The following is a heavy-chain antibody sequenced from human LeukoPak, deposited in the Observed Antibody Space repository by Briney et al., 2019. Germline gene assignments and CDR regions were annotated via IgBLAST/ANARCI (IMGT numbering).Heavy chain of an antibody. Sequence: GGSLRLSCAASGFTFSNYWMSWVRQAPGKGLEWVANIKEDGSAKKYVDSVQGRFTISRDYARSSVYLQMNSLRGEDTAVYYCARTGSRAGSSGWFDYWGQGTLVTVSS. V-gene: IGHV3-7*03. J-gene: IGHJ4*02. CDR2: IKEDGSAK. D-gene: IGHD3-22*01. CDR3: ARTGSRAGSSGWFDY. CDR1: GFTFSNYW.